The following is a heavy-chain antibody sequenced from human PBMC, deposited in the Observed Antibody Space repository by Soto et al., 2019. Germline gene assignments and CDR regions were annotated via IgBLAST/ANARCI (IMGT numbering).Heavy chain of an antibody. J-gene: IGHJ6*02. D-gene: IGHD3-3*01. V-gene: IGHV3-21*04. CDR3: ARQLSIRRFLESQAFDI. CDR2: ISSSSSYI. CDR1: GFTFSSYS. Sequence: PGGSLRLSCAASGFTFSSYSMNWVRQAPGKGLEWVSSISSSSSYIYYADSVKGRFTISRDNAKNSLYLQMNSLRSEDTAVYYCARQLSIRRFLESQAFDIRAQRTTVTGSS.